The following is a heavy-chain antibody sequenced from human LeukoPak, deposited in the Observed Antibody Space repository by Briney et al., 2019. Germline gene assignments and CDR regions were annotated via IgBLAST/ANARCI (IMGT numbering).Heavy chain of an antibody. CDR2: ISGGGERA. D-gene: IGHD6-19*01. J-gene: IGHJ5*02. CDR1: GIVFSNTA. CDR3: GKDGGQYSSGPEFDP. Sequence: GGSLRLSCAASGIVFSNTAMNWARQSPGRGLEWVSAISGGGERAFYADSVKGRFTISRDNSKNMVYLQMNSLRADDTAIYYCGKDGGQYSSGPEFDPRGQGALVTVSS. V-gene: IGHV3-23*01.